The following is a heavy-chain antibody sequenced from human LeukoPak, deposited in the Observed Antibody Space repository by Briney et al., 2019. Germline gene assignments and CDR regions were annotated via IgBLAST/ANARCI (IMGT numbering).Heavy chain of an antibody. CDR1: SGSISSSSYY. CDR3: ARVSSSWYPGHDY. D-gene: IGHD6-13*01. V-gene: IGHV4-39*07. J-gene: IGHJ4*02. Sequence: PSETLSLTCTVSSGSISSSSYYWGWIRQPPGKGLEWIGNIYYSGSTYYNPSLKSRVTISVDTSKNQFSLKLSSVTAADTAVYYCARVSSSWYPGHDYWGQGTLVTVSS. CDR2: IYYSGST.